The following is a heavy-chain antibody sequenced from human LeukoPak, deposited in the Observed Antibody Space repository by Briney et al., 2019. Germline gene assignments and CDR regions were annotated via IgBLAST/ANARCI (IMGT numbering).Heavy chain of an antibody. Sequence: LETLSLTRTVSGYSIGSGYYWGWIRPPPGKGLEWIGSIYHSGSTYYNPSLKSRVTISVDTSKNQCSLKLSSVTAADTAVYYSARELGGSTSGFDYWGQGTLVTVSS. D-gene: IGHD6-6*01. J-gene: IGHJ4*02. V-gene: IGHV4-38-2*02. CDR1: GYSIGSGYY. CDR3: ARELGGSTSGFDY. CDR2: IYHSGST.